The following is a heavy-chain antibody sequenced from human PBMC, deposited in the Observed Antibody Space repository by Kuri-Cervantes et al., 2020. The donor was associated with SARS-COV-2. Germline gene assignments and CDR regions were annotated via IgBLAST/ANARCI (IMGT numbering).Heavy chain of an antibody. D-gene: IGHD4-17*01. CDR3: ARVGLRGYYYYMDV. J-gene: IGHJ6*03. V-gene: IGHV3-9*01. CDR1: GFTFDDYA. CDR2: ISWNSGSV. Sequence: SLKISCAASGFTFDDYAIRWVRQAPGKGLEWVSAISWNSGSVGYADSVKGRFTISRGNAKNTLYLQMNSLRAEDTAVYYCARVGLRGYYYYMDVWGKGTTVTVSS.